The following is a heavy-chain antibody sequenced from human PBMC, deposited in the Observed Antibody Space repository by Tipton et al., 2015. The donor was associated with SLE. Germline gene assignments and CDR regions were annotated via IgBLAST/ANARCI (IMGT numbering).Heavy chain of an antibody. Sequence: SLRLSCAASGFTFSSYAMSWVRQAPGKGLEWVSTISGSGVTTFYADSVKGRFTISRDNSKNTLYLQMNSPRAEDTAVYYCASSSGDPAFDIWGQGTMVTVSS. V-gene: IGHV3-23*01. CDR2: ISGSGVTT. D-gene: IGHD6-19*01. CDR1: GFTFSSYA. J-gene: IGHJ3*02. CDR3: ASSSGDPAFDI.